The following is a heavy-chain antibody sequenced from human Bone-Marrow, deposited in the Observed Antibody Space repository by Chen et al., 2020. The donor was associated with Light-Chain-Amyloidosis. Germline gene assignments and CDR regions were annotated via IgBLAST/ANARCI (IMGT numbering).Heavy chain of an antibody. V-gene: IGHV3-9*03. Sequence: EVQMVESGGGLVQRGRSLRLSCAASGFTFDDYAMHWVRQVPGKGLEWVSGSSWNSDYVGYVDSVSGRFTISRDNAKNSLYLQMDSLGPEDMALYYCVKGAGVGYCSGASCYFDYWGQGTLVTVSS. CDR1: GFTFDDYA. CDR3: VKGAGVGYCSGASCYFDY. D-gene: IGHD2-15*01. CDR2: SSWNSDYV. J-gene: IGHJ4*02.